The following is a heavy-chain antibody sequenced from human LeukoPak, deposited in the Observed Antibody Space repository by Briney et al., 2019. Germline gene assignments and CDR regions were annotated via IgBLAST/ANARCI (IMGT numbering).Heavy chain of an antibody. CDR2: ISGSGSST. Sequence: GGSLRLSCAASGFTFSSYAMSWVRQAPGKGLEWVSAISGSGSSTFYADSVKGRFTISRDHSKNTLYLQMNSLRAGDTAVYYCAKTSGSGNYYYYYYAMDVWGQGTTVTVSS. V-gene: IGHV3-23*01. CDR1: GFTFSSYA. J-gene: IGHJ6*02. D-gene: IGHD3-10*01. CDR3: AKTSGSGNYYYYYYAMDV.